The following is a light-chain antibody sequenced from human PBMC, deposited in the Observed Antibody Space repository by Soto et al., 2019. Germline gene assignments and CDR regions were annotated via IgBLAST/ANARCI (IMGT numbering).Light chain of an antibody. CDR2: SDN. Sequence: QSVLTQPPSASGTPGQRVTISCSGSSSNIGRYSVNWYRQLPGTAPKLLIHSDNRRPSGVPDGFSGSKSGTSASLVISGLQSDDEAEYYCAVWDDSLNGVLFGGGTQLTVL. J-gene: IGLJ2*01. CDR3: AVWDDSLNGVL. V-gene: IGLV1-44*01. CDR1: SSNIGRYS.